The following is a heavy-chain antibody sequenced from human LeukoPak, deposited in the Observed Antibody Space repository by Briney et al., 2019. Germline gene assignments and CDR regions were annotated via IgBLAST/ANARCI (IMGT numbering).Heavy chain of an antibody. D-gene: IGHD3-22*01. V-gene: IGHV3-23*01. CDR3: ANYYSGGYYYFDY. CDR1: GFTFSSYA. Sequence: GGSLRLSCAASGFTFSSYAMSWVRQAPGKGLEWVSGISGSGESTYYADSVRGRFTISRDNSKNTLYLQMNSLRAEDTAVYYCANYYSGGYYYFDYWGQGTLVTVSS. CDR2: ISGSGEST. J-gene: IGHJ4*02.